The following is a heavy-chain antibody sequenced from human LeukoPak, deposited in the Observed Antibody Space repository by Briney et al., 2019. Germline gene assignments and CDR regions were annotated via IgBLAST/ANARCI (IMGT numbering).Heavy chain of an antibody. Sequence: SETLSLTCTVSGGSISSYYWSWIRQPPGKGLEWIGYIYYSGSTNYNPSLKSRVTISVDTSKNQFSLKLSSVTAADTAVYYCARHGFWYSSGWYYYDYYYYGMDVWGQGTTVTVSS. CDR2: IYYSGST. D-gene: IGHD6-19*01. J-gene: IGHJ6*02. V-gene: IGHV4-59*08. CDR1: GGSISSYY. CDR3: ARHGFWYSSGWYYYDYYYYGMDV.